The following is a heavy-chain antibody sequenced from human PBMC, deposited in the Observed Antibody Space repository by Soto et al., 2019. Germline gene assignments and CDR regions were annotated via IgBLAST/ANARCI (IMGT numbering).Heavy chain of an antibody. J-gene: IGHJ4*02. CDR3: AREARDSSGYSSYFDY. CDR1: GGSISSGGYY. D-gene: IGHD3-22*01. V-gene: IGHV4-31*03. Sequence: LSLTCTVSGGSISSGGYYWSWIRQHPGKGLEWIGYIYYSGSTYYNPSLKSRVTISVDTSKNQFSLKLSSVTAADTAVYYCAREARDSSGYSSYFDYWGQGTLVTVSS. CDR2: IYYSGST.